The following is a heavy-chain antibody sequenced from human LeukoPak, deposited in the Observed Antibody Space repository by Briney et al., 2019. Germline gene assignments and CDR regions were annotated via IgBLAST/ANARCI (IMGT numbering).Heavy chain of an antibody. CDR3: ATYSYGSVDP. D-gene: IGHD5-18*01. CDR2: INPSGGST. Sequence: ASVTVSCKASGYIFTSHYMHWMRQAPGQGLEWMGMINPSGGSTVYAQKFQGRVTMTRDTSTSTVDMELSSLRSEDTAMYYCATYSYGSVDPWGQGTLVTVSS. J-gene: IGHJ5*02. V-gene: IGHV1-46*01. CDR1: GYIFTSHY.